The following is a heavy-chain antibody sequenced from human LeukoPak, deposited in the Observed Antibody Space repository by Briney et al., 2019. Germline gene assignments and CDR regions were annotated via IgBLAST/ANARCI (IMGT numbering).Heavy chain of an antibody. CDR3: ARTYYYYMDV. V-gene: IGHV4-39*07. CDR2: IYYSGTT. CDR1: GGSISSSSYY. J-gene: IGHJ6*03. Sequence: PSETLSLTCTVSGGSISSSSYYWGWIRQTPGKGLEWIGSIYYSGTTYYSPSLKSRVTISVDTSKNQFSLNLNSVTAADTAVYFCARTYYYYMDVWGKGTTVTVS.